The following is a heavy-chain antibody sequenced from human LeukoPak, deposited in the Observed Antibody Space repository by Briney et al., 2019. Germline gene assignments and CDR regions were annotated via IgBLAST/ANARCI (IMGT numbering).Heavy chain of an antibody. CDR2: IRSKAYGGTT. CDR1: GFPFGDYA. Sequence: PGRSLRLSCTASGFPFGDYAMSWVRQAPGKGLEWVGFIRSKAYGGTTEYAASVKGRFTISRDDSKSIAYLQMNSLKTEDTAVYYCTRAQSYGDTGRDLDYWGQGTLVTVSS. CDR3: TRAQSYGDTGRDLDY. V-gene: IGHV3-49*04. D-gene: IGHD4-17*01. J-gene: IGHJ4*02.